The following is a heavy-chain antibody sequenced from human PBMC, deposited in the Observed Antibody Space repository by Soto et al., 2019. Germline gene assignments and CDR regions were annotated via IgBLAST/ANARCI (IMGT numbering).Heavy chain of an antibody. J-gene: IGHJ4*02. Sequence: GGSLRLSCAASGFTFSSYAMSWVRQAPGKGLEWVSAISGSGGSTYYADSVKGRFTISRDNSKNTLYLQMNSLRAEDTAVYYCAKPLRQWLVSHADYWGQGTLVTVSS. V-gene: IGHV3-23*01. D-gene: IGHD6-19*01. CDR1: GFTFSSYA. CDR3: AKPLRQWLVSHADY. CDR2: ISGSGGST.